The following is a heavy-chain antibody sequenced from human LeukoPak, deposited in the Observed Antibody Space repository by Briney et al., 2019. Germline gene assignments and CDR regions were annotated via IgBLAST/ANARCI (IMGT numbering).Heavy chain of an antibody. CDR3: ARVRLADERAWAY. J-gene: IGHJ4*02. CDR2: ITPKSGDT. V-gene: IGHV1-2*02. D-gene: IGHD3-3*02. Sequence: APVKVSCKASGYTFSDFYIHWVRQAPGQGLEYVGWITPKSGDTYSPQRFQGRVTMTRDASISTAYMELSSLRSDDTAVYFCARVRLADERAWAYWGQGTLVTVSS. CDR1: GYTFSDFY.